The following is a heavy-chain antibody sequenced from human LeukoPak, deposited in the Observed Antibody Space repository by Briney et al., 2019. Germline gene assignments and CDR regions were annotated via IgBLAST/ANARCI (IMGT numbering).Heavy chain of an antibody. J-gene: IGHJ4*02. CDR2: INPNSGGT. Sequence: ASVKVSCKASGYTFTGYYMHWVRKAPGQGLEWMGRINPNSGGTNYAQKVQGRVTMTRDTSISTAYMQLSRLRSDDTAVYYCARDEGYCSGGSCYGDGYWGQGTLVTVSS. V-gene: IGHV1-2*06. CDR3: ARDEGYCSGGSCYGDGY. D-gene: IGHD2-15*01. CDR1: GYTFTGYY.